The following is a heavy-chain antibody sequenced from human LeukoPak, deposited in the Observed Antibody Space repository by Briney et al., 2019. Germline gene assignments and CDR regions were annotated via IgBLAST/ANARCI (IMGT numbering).Heavy chain of an antibody. Sequence: PSQTLSLTCTVSGGSISSGDYYWSWIRQPPGKGLEWIGYIYYSGSTNYNPSLKSRVTISVDTSKNQFSLKLSSVTAADTAVYYCARVKTTNWFDPWGQGTLVTVSS. V-gene: IGHV4-61*08. CDR3: ARVKTTNWFDP. J-gene: IGHJ5*02. CDR1: GGSISSGDYY. CDR2: IYYSGST. D-gene: IGHD1-14*01.